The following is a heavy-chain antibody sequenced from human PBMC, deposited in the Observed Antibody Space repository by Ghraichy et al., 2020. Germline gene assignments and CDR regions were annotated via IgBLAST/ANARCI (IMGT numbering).Heavy chain of an antibody. Sequence: GESLNISCAAPGFTFSSYWMHWVRQAPGKGLVWVSRINSDGSITTYADAVKGRFIISRDNAKNTLYLQMNSLRAEDTAVYYCARGVPSYYYYGMDVWGQGTTVTVSS. CDR2: INSDGSIT. D-gene: IGHD2-2*01. J-gene: IGHJ6*02. CDR3: ARGVPSYYYYGMDV. CDR1: GFTFSSYW. V-gene: IGHV3-74*01.